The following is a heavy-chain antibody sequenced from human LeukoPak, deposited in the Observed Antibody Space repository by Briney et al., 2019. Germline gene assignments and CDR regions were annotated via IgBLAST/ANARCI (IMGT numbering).Heavy chain of an antibody. J-gene: IGHJ3*02. CDR3: ARLYYYGSGSSDAFDI. V-gene: IGHV5-51*01. CDR2: IYPRDADT. Sequence: PGESLKSSSKASGYRFTRYWMRLLRQMPWKSMTCVAVIYPRDADTSYSPSVQGQVTISADKSISTAYLQWSSLKASDTAMYYCARLYYYGSGSSDAFDIWGQGTMVTVSS. D-gene: IGHD3-10*01. CDR1: GYRFTRYW.